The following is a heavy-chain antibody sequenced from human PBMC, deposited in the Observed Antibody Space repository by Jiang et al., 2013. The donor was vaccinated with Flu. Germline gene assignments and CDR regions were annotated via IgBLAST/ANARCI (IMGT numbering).Heavy chain of an antibody. CDR3: ARRRDYGGIVY. D-gene: IGHD4-23*01. J-gene: IGHJ4*02. V-gene: IGHV4-39*01. Sequence: LLKPSETLSLTCTVSGGSISSSSYYWGWIRQPPGKGLEWIGSIYYSGSTYYNPSLKSRVTISVDTSKNQFSLKLSSVTAADTAVYYCARRRDYGGIVYWGQGTLVTVSS. CDR2: IYYSGST. CDR1: GGSISSSSYY.